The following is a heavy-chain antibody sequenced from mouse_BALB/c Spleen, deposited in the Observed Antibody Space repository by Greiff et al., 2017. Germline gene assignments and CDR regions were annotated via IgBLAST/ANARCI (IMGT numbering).Heavy chain of an antibody. J-gene: IGHJ2*01. CDR3: ARGGLSGTEYFDY. CDR2: ISYSGST. CDR1: GYSITSDYA. V-gene: IGHV3-2*02. Sequence: EVQLQESGPGLVKPSQSLSLTCTVTGYSITSDYAWNWIRQFPGNKLEWMGYISYSGSTSYNPSLKSRISITRDTSKNQFFLQLNSVTTEDTATYYCARGGLSGTEYFDYWGQGTTLTVSS. D-gene: IGHD4-1*01.